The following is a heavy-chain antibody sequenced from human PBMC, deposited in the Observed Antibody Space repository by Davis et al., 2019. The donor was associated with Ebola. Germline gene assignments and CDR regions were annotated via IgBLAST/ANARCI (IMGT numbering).Heavy chain of an antibody. CDR3: ARDRFMTTVTTFGY. D-gene: IGHD4-17*01. Sequence: KFQGRVTITRDTSASTAYMELSSLRSEDTAVYYCARDRFMTTVTTFGYWGQGTLVTVSS. V-gene: IGHV1-3*01. J-gene: IGHJ4*02.